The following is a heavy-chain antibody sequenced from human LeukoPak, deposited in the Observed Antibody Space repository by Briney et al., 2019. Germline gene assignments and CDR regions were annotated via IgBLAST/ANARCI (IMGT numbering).Heavy chain of an antibody. CDR1: GGSISSSSYY. V-gene: IGHV4-39*07. J-gene: IGHJ4*02. D-gene: IGHD3-10*01. CDR2: IYYSGST. CDR3: AGLTMVRGVISY. Sequence: SETLSLTCTVSGGSISSSSYYWGWIRQPPGKGLEWIGSIYYSGSTYYNPSLKSRVTMSVDTSKNQFSLKLSSVTAADTAVYYCAGLTMVRGVISYWGQGTLVTVSS.